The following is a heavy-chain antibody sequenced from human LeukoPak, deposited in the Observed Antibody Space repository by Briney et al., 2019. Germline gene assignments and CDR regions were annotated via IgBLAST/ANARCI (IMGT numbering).Heavy chain of an antibody. J-gene: IGHJ4*02. D-gene: IGHD6-19*01. Sequence: GGSLRLPCAASGFTFSSYWMHWVRQAPGKGLVWVSRINSDGSSTSYADSVKGRFTISRDNAKNTLYLQMNSLRAEDTAVYYCARDQFGPGGWITYWGQGTLVTVSS. CDR2: INSDGSST. V-gene: IGHV3-74*01. CDR1: GFTFSSYW. CDR3: ARDQFGPGGWITY.